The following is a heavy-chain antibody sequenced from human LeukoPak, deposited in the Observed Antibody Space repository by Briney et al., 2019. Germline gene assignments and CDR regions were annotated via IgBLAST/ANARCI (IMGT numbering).Heavy chain of an antibody. CDR1: GGTISSYY. J-gene: IGHJ4*02. D-gene: IGHD2-2*01. CDR3: ARRVAVPGSYYFDY. V-gene: IGHV4-59*08. Sequence: SETLSLTCTVSGGTISSYYWNWIRQPPGKGLEWIGYIHDSGSTKYNPSLKSRVAISVDTSKNQFSLRLNSVTAADTAVYYCARRVAVPGSYYFDYWSQGTLVTVSS. CDR2: IHDSGST.